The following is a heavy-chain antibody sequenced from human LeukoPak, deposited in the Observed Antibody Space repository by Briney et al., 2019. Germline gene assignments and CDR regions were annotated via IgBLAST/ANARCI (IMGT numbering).Heavy chain of an antibody. D-gene: IGHD6-19*01. CDR1: GFTFSDYS. J-gene: IGHJ6*02. V-gene: IGHV3-48*02. Sequence: PGGSLRLSCAAFGFTFSDYSMNWVRQAPGKGLEWVSLIRSDSSTIYYADSVKGRFTISRDNAKNSLYLQMNSLRDEDTAVYYCARDSTVATYYGVDVWGQGTTVTVSS. CDR2: IRSDSSTI. CDR3: ARDSTVATYYGVDV.